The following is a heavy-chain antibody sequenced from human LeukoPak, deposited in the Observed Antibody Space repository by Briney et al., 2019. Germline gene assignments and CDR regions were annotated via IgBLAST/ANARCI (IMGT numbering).Heavy chain of an antibody. CDR1: GCRFTTYW. D-gene: IGHD1-26*01. J-gene: IGHJ3*02. V-gene: IGHV5-51*06. Sequence: GAALQIFFRASGCRFTTYWIGWVRQLPGKGLHWMGIYYPGNSGTRYSPSFQGQVTISADKSISTAYLQWSSLKTSDTAIYYSVRPSGATPNRPSYAFDTWGQGTLVTVSS. CDR2: YYPGNSGT. CDR3: VRPSGATPNRPSYAFDT.